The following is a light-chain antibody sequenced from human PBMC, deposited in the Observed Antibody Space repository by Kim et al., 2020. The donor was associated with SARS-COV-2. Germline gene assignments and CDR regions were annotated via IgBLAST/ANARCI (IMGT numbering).Light chain of an antibody. CDR3: CSYEVTRTYVV. J-gene: IGLJ2*01. Sequence: QSALTQPASVSVSLGQSITISCTGTSYNFVSWYQKHPGKAPKLLVFGVDKWPSGLSNRFSGSKSGNTASLTISGLQAEDEAEYYCCSYEVTRTYVVFCGGTQLAVL. CDR1: SYNF. CDR2: GVD. V-gene: IGLV2-23*02.